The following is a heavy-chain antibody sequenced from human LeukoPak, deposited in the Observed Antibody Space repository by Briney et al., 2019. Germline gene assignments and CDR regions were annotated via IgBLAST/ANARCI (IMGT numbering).Heavy chain of an antibody. CDR3: AKDCSGGSCYGGGDY. V-gene: IGHV3-23*01. CDR1: GFTFSSYA. CDR2: ISGSGGST. J-gene: IGHJ4*03. D-gene: IGHD2-15*01. Sequence: GGSLRLSCAASGFTFSSYAMSWVRQAPGKGLEWVSAISGSGGSTYYADSVKGRFTISRDNSKNTLYLQMNSLRAEDTAVYYCAKDCSGGSCYGGGDYWGQGTTVTVSS.